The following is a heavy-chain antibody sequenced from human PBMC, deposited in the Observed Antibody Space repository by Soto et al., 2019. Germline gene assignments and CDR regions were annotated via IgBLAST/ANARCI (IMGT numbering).Heavy chain of an antibody. CDR3: AREAYTSGWYWFDP. Sequence: QVQLVESGGGVVQPGRSLKLSCTASGFTFSTYAMHWVRQAPGKGLEWVAVIWYDGSNKYYADSVKGRFTVSRDNSKNTLYLQMSSLRADDTAVYYCAREAYTSGWYWFDPWGQGTLV. CDR1: GFTFSTYA. V-gene: IGHV3-33*01. D-gene: IGHD6-19*01. CDR2: IWYDGSNK. J-gene: IGHJ5*02.